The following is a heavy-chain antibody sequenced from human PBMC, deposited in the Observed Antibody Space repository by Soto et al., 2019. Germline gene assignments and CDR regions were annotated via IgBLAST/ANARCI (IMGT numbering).Heavy chain of an antibody. Sequence: QVQLVQSGAEVKKPGSSVKVSCKASGGTFSSYTISWVRQAPGQGLEWMGRIIPILGIANYAQKFQGRVTITADKSTSTAYMELSSLRSEDTAVYYCARDSSSWYDWFDPWGQGTLVTVSS. CDR2: IIPILGIA. V-gene: IGHV1-69*08. J-gene: IGHJ5*02. D-gene: IGHD6-13*01. CDR1: GGTFSSYT. CDR3: ARDSSSWYDWFDP.